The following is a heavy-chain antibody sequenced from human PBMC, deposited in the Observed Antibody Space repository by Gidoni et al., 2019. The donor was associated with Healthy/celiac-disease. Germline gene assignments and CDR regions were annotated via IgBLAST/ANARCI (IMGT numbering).Heavy chain of an antibody. V-gene: IGHV3-30-3*01. Sequence: QVQLVESGGGVVQPGRSLRLSCAASGFTFSRYAMHWVRQAPGKGLEWVAVISYDGSNKYYADSVKGRFTISRDNSKNTLYLQMNSLRAEDTAVYYCAREWAAAGNSYYGMDVWGQGTTVTVSS. CDR1: GFTFSRYA. D-gene: IGHD6-13*01. J-gene: IGHJ6*02. CDR3: AREWAAAGNSYYGMDV. CDR2: ISYDGSNK.